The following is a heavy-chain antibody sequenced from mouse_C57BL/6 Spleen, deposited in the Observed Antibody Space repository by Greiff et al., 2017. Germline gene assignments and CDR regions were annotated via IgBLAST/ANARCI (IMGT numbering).Heavy chain of an antibody. V-gene: IGHV5-4*03. J-gene: IGHJ2*01. CDR2: ISDGGSYT. Sequence: EVKVVESGGGLVKPGGSLKLSCAASGFTFSSYAMSWVRQTPEKRLEWVATISDGGSYTYYPDNVKGRFTISRDNAKNNLYLQMSHLKSEDTAMYYCAHGDYFDYWGQGTTLTVSS. CDR1: GFTFSSYA. CDR3: AHGDYFDY.